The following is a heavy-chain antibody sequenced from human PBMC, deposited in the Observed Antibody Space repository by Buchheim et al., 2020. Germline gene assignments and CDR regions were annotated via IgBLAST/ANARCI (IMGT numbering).Heavy chain of an antibody. CDR2: LSAGGGT. Sequence: EVQLVESGGGLVQPGGSLRLSCVVSGFTVNNHYMSWVRQAPGKRLECVSVLSAGGGTYYGDSLRDRFTISRDISKNTLYLHMNSLKVEDTAMYYCASSFTSYYYDSSGYYLGGYWGQGTL. CDR3: ASSFTSYYYDSSGYYLGGY. V-gene: IGHV3-66*01. D-gene: IGHD3-22*01. CDR1: GFTVNNHY. J-gene: IGHJ4*02.